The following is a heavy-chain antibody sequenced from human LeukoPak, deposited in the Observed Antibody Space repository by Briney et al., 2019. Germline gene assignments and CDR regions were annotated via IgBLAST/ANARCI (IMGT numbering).Heavy chain of an antibody. V-gene: IGHV3-21*01. CDR3: AKALTSGWYLDAFNI. J-gene: IGHJ3*02. D-gene: IGHD6-19*01. Sequence: GGSLRLSCAAFGFTFSSYTINWVRQAPGKGLEWVSSIDSSSIYTYYAGSVKGRFTISRGNSKNTLFLEMNSLRAEDTAVYYCAKALTSGWYLDAFNIWGQGTMVTVSS. CDR1: GFTFSSYT. CDR2: IDSSSIYT.